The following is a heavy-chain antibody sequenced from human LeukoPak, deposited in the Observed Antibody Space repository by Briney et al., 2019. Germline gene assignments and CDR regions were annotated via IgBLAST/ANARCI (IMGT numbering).Heavy chain of an antibody. CDR2: ISWNSGSI. J-gene: IGHJ4*02. CDR1: GFTFDDYA. V-gene: IGHV3-9*01. CDR3: AKSPLAVAGPYYLDY. Sequence: GRSLRLSCAASGFTFDDYAMHWVRQAPGKGLEWVSGISWNSGSIGYADSVKGRFTISRDNAKNSLYLQMNSLRAEDTALYYCAKSPLAVAGPYYLDYWGQGTLVTVSS. D-gene: IGHD6-19*01.